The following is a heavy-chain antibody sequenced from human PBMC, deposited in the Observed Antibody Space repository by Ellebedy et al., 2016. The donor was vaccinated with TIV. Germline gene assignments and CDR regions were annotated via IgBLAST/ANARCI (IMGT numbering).Heavy chain of an antibody. CDR2: IYYSGST. Sequence: SETLSLXXTVSGGYLRTYYWSWIRQSPGKGLEWIGYIYYSGSTDYNPSLKSRVTISVDTSKNQFSLNLRSVTAADTAVYYCARYFNALDVWGQGTTVTVSS. J-gene: IGHJ6*02. CDR1: GGYLRTYY. V-gene: IGHV4-59*12. CDR3: ARYFNALDV.